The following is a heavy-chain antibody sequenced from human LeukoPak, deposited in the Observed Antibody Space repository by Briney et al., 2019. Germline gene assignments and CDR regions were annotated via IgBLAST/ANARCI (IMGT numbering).Heavy chain of an antibody. Sequence: SETLSLTCTVSGGSISSYYWSWIRQPPGKGLDWIGYISYSGSTNYNPSLKSRVTISIDTSKNQFSLKLRSVTAADTAIYYCARQGYDILTGYIDAFDIWGQGTMVTVSS. D-gene: IGHD3-9*01. V-gene: IGHV4-59*08. CDR3: ARQGYDILTGYIDAFDI. J-gene: IGHJ3*02. CDR1: GGSISSYY. CDR2: ISYSGST.